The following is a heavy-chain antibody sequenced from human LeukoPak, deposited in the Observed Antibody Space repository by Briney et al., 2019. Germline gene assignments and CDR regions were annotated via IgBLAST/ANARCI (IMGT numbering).Heavy chain of an antibody. CDR2: IWYDGSNK. CDR3: ATLGYCSSTSCLYGMDV. V-gene: IGHV3-33*01. Sequence: GGSLRLSCAASGLTFSSYGMHWVRQAPGKGLEWVAVIWYDGSNKYYADSVKGRFTISRDNSKNTLYLQMNSLRAEDTAVYYCATLGYCSSTSCLYGMDVWGQGTTVTVSS. D-gene: IGHD2-2*01. CDR1: GLTFSSYG. J-gene: IGHJ6*02.